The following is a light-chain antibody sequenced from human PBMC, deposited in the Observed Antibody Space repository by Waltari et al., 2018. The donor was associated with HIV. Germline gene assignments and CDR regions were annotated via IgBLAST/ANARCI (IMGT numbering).Light chain of an antibody. CDR1: ALAKKY. CDR2: EDT. V-gene: IGLV3-10*01. J-gene: IGLJ2*01. Sequence: SYELTQSPSVSVSPGQTARITCSGDALAKKYAYWYQQKSGQAPVVVIYEDTKRPCGIPERFSGSSSGTTATLTISGAQVEDEGDYYCYSTDSSGFGGGTKLTIL. CDR3: YSTDSSG.